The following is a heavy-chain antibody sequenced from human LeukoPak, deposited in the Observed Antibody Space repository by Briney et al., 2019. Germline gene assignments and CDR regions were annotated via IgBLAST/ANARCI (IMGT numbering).Heavy chain of an antibody. D-gene: IGHD5-12*01. CDR1: GYSFSNYW. CDR2: IYPGDSAT. CDR3: ARQVATIEGPSDY. Sequence: GESLKISCMGSGYSFSNYWIAWVRQMPGKGLEWMGIIYPGDSATRYSPSFQDHVTISADKSISTAYLQWSSLKASDTAMYYCARQVATIEGPSDYWGQGTLVTVSS. J-gene: IGHJ4*02. V-gene: IGHV5-51*01.